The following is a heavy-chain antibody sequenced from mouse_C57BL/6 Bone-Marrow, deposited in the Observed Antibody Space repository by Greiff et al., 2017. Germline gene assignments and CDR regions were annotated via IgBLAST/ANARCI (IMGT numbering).Heavy chain of an antibody. CDR1: GFNIKDDY. D-gene: IGHD3-1*01. CDR3: ATPPSVPALGWFAY. CDR2: IDPENGDT. Sequence: EVQLQQSGAELVRPGASVKLSCTASGFNIKDDYMHWVQQRPEQGLEWIGWIDPENGDTEYASQFQGKATITADTSSNTAYMQLSSVTSEDTGVYYCATPPSVPALGWFAYWGQGTLVTVSA. J-gene: IGHJ3*01. V-gene: IGHV14-4*01.